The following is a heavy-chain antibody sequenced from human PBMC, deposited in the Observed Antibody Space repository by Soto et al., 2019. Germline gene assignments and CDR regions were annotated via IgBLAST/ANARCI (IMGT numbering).Heavy chain of an antibody. D-gene: IGHD3-10*01. Sequence: QVHLVESGGGVVQPGRSLRLSCAASGFTFNSYAMHWVRHAPGKGLEWVAVISYDGSDKYYADSVKGRFTISRDNSKNTLYLQMNSLRPEDTAVYYCARARPMVRGIFDYWGQGTLVTVSS. V-gene: IGHV3-30-3*01. CDR1: GFTFNSYA. J-gene: IGHJ4*02. CDR3: ARARPMVRGIFDY. CDR2: ISYDGSDK.